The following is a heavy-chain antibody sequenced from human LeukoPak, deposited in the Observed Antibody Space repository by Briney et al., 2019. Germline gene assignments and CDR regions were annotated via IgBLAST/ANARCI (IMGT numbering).Heavy chain of an antibody. D-gene: IGHD6-19*01. CDR1: GFTFSNYG. CDR2: MWSDGSIK. V-gene: IGHV3-33*01. CDR3: ARGPIAVAGTPSIYQH. Sequence: GGSLRLSCAASGFTFSNYGMHWVRQAPGKGLEWVAVMWSDGSIKYYADSVKGRFTISRDNSRNTLYLQMNSLRAEDTAVYYCARGPIAVAGTPSIYQHWGQGTLVTVSS. J-gene: IGHJ1*01.